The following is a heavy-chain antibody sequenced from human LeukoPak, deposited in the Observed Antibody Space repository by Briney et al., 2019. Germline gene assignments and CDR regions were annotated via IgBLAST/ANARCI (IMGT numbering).Heavy chain of an antibody. D-gene: IGHD3-10*01. CDR3: ARDRAHGVPAAY. CDR2: INPNSGGT. J-gene: IGHJ4*02. V-gene: IGHV1-2*02. Sequence: GGSLRLSCAASGFTFSSYGMHWVRQAPGKGLEWVGWINPNSGGTNYAQKFQGRVTMTRDTSISTAYMELSRLRSDDTAVYYCARDRAHGVPAAYWGQGTLVTVSS. CDR1: GFTFSSYG.